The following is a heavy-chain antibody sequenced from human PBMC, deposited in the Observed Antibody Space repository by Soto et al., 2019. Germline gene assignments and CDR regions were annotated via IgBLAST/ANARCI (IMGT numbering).Heavy chain of an antibody. V-gene: IGHV1-8*01. CDR2: MNPNSDNT. Sequence: QVQLVQSGAEVKKPGASVKVSCKASGFSFTSYDINWVRQATGQGLEWMGWMNPNSDNTAYAQKFQGRVTMTRNTSISTVYMELSSLRSEDTAVYYCAREAAAGLVYWGQGTLVTVSS. CDR3: AREAAAGLVY. CDR1: GFSFTSYD. D-gene: IGHD6-13*01. J-gene: IGHJ4*02.